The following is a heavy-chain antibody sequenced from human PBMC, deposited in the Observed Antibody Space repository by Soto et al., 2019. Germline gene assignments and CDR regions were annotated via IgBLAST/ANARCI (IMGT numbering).Heavy chain of an antibody. CDR1: GYTFTGYY. CDR2: INPNSGGT. V-gene: IGHV1-2*02. J-gene: IGHJ6*02. D-gene: IGHD6-19*01. Sequence: GASVKVSCKASGYTFTGYYTHWVRQAPGQGLEWMGWINPNSGGTNYAQKFQGRVTMTRDTSISTAYMELSRLRSDDTAVYYCATDLYGSVAGTGFYYYYYCMDVWAQGTTVTVSS. CDR3: ATDLYGSVAGTGFYYYYYCMDV.